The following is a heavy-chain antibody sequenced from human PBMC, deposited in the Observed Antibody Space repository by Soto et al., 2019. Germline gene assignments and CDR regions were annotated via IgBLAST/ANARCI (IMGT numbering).Heavy chain of an antibody. CDR1: GFPFSNYA. CDR2: ISRSGGSP. CDR3: AKDIVRYTYGACDY. J-gene: IGHJ4*02. Sequence: PGGSLRLSCSASGFPFSNYAMSWVRQAPGKGLEWVSAISRSGGSPYYADSVRGRFTVSRDNSKHTLYLQMNSLRVEDTAVYYCAKDIVRYTYGACDYWGQGALVTVSS. D-gene: IGHD5-18*01. V-gene: IGHV3-23*01.